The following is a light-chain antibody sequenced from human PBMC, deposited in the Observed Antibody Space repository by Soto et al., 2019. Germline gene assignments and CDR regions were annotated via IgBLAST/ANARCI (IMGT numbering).Light chain of an antibody. V-gene: IGLV7-43*01. CDR3: LFYYAGGQQV. J-gene: IGLJ3*02. CDR1: TGAVTTAYY. Sequence: QAVVTQEPSLTVSPGGTVTLTCASSTGAVTTAYYPNWFQQKPGQAPRPLIYSTDNKYSWTPARFSGSLLGGKAALTLSGVQPEDEGDYYCLFYYAGGQQVFGGGTKLTAL. CDR2: STD.